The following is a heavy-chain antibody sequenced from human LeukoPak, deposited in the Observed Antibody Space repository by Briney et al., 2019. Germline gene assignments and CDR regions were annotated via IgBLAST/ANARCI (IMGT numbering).Heavy chain of an antibody. V-gene: IGHV4-61*01. J-gene: IGHJ6*03. CDR1: GYSISSGPY. CDR2: IYYSGST. Sequence: SETLSLTCSVSGYSISSGPYWSWIRQPPGKGLEWIGYIYYSGSTNYNPSLKRRVTISVDTSKDQFSLKLSSVTAADTAVYYCARGSSGWYGWDYYYMDVWGKGTTVTVSS. D-gene: IGHD6-19*01. CDR3: ARGSSGWYGWDYYYMDV.